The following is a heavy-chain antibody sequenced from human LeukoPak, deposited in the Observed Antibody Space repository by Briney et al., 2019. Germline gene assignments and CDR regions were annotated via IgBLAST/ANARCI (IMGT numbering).Heavy chain of an antibody. D-gene: IGHD2/OR15-2a*01. J-gene: IGHJ3*02. CDR3: AKGRDHDTFPDAFDI. CDR2: INFKSEDI. Sequence: GGSLRLSCAASGFTFSSHNMNWVRQAPGKGLEWISFINFKSEDIRYADSVEGRFIISRDNARKSLYLQMSSLRVEDTAVFHCAKGRDHDTFPDAFDIWGQGTMVTVSS. CDR1: GFTFSSHN. V-gene: IGHV3-48*01.